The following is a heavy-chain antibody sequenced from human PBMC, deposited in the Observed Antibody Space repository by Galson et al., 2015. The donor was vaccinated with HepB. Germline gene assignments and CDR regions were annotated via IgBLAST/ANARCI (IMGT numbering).Heavy chain of an antibody. Sequence: SLRLSCAASGFIFNNYAMSWVRQAPGKGLEWVSTISGSGGSTHYADSVKGRFTISRDNSKNTVYLQMNSLRAEDTALYYCVRVADVDYGDHSHFDYWGQGTLVTVSS. CDR1: GFIFNNYA. D-gene: IGHD4-17*01. J-gene: IGHJ4*02. CDR2: ISGSGGST. V-gene: IGHV3-23*01. CDR3: VRVADVDYGDHSHFDY.